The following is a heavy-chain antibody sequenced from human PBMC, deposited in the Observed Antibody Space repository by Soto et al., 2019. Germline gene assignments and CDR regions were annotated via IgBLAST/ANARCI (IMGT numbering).Heavy chain of an antibody. D-gene: IGHD6-13*01. J-gene: IGHJ4*02. CDR1: GFTFSSYG. CDR3: ANIGVNSSRWYSDY. CDR2: ISYDGSNK. Sequence: PGGSLRLSCAASGFTFSSYGMHWVRQAPGKGLEWVAVISYDGSNKYYADSVKGRFTISRDNSKNTLYLQMNSLRAEDTAVYYCANIGVNSSRWYSDYWGQGTLVTVSS. V-gene: IGHV3-30*18.